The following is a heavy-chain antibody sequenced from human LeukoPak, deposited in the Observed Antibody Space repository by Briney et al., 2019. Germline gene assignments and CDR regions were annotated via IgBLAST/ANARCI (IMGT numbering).Heavy chain of an antibody. J-gene: IGHJ5*02. V-gene: IGHV4-4*02. CDR1: GGSISNNNW. Sequence: SGTLSLTCSVSGGSISNNNWWSWVRQSPGKGLEWIGNIYHSGTTHYNPPLKSRATISVDKSKNQFSLKLNSVTAADTAVYYCAIKPPSGWFGTGWLDPWGQGTLVTVSS. CDR2: IYHSGTT. D-gene: IGHD3-10*01. CDR3: AIKPPSGWFGTGWLDP.